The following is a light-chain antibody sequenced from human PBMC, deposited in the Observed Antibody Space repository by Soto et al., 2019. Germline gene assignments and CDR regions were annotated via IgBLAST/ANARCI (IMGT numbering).Light chain of an antibody. CDR3: SSYGGRSNLV. CDR2: DVN. CDR1: SSDVGAYKF. V-gene: IGLV2-8*01. Sequence: QSALTQPPSASGSPGQSVTISCTGTSSDVGAYKFVSWYQLHPGKAPKLMIYDVNVRPSGVPDRFSGSKSGNTASLTVSGLQVEDEADYYCSSYGGRSNLVFGGGTKLTVL. J-gene: IGLJ2*01.